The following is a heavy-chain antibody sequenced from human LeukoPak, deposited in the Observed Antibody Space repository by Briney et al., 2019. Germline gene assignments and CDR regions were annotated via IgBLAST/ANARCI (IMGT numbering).Heavy chain of an antibody. CDR2: IIPILGIA. D-gene: IGHD3-22*01. J-gene: IGHJ3*02. CDR1: GYTFTSYG. Sequence: SVKVSCKASGYTFTSYGISWVRQAPGQGLEWMGRIIPILGIANYAQKFQGRVTITADKSTSTAYMELSSLRSEDTAVYYCARGSHSSGYYYPDAFDIWGQGTMVTVSS. CDR3: ARGSHSSGYYYPDAFDI. V-gene: IGHV1-69*04.